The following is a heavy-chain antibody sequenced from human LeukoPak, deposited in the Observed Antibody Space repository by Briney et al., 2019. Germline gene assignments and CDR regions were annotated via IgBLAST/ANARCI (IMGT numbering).Heavy chain of an antibody. CDR2: IYHSGST. CDR1: GYSISSGYY. D-gene: IGHD3-10*01. Sequence: SETLSLTCTVSGYSISSGYYWGWIRQPPGKGLEWIGSIYHSGSTYYNPSLKSRVTISVDTSKNQFSLKLSSVTAADTAVYYCARGNYYASQGYFDYWGQGTLVTVSS. J-gene: IGHJ4*02. CDR3: ARGNYYASQGYFDY. V-gene: IGHV4-38-2*02.